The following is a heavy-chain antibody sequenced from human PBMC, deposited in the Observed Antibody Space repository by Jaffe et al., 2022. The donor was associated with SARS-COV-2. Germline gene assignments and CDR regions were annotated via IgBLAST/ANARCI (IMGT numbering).Heavy chain of an antibody. V-gene: IGHV4-61*01. J-gene: IGHJ3*02. D-gene: IGHD3-16*01. CDR2: IYYSGST. Sequence: QVQLQESGPGLVKPSETLSLTCTVSGGSVSSGSYYWSWIRQPPGKGLEWIGYIYYSGSTNYNPSLKSRVTISVDTSKNQFSLKLSSVTAADTAVYYCARDGGDGEREPAAFDIWGQGTMVTVSS. CDR3: ARDGGDGEREPAAFDI. CDR1: GGSVSSGSYY.